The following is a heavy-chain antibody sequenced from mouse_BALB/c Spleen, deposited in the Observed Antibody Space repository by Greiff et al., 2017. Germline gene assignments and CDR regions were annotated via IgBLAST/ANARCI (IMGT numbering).Heavy chain of an antibody. J-gene: IGHJ3*01. CDR2: ISSGGGNT. D-gene: IGHD1-2*01. CDR1: GFTFSSYT. CDR3: ARSGTTALAY. V-gene: IGHV5-9*03. Sequence: EVQLVESGGGLVKPGGSLKLSCAASGFTFSSYTMSWVRQTPEKRLEWVATISSGGGNTYYPDSVKGRFTISRDNAKNNLYLQMSSLRSEDTALYYCARSGTTALAYWGQGTLVTVSA.